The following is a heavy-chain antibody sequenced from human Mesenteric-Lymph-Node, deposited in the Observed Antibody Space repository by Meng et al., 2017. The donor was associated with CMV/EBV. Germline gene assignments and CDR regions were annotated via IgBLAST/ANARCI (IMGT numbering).Heavy chain of an antibody. CDR2: IKPDGSEK. Sequence: GGSLRLSCATSGFKFGDYAMSWVRQAPGKGLEWVANIKPDGSEKYYVDSVKGRFTISRDNAKSSLYLQINSLRAEDSALYYCARASREVDYWGQGALVTVSS. J-gene: IGHJ4*02. V-gene: IGHV3-7*01. CDR1: GFKFGDYA. CDR3: ARASREVDY.